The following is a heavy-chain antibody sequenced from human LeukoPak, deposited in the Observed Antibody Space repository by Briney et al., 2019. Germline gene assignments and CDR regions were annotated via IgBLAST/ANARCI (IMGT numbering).Heavy chain of an antibody. CDR1: VGSSSVYY. CDR3: ARGYFSSSLVYAFDI. Sequence: SETLSLTCALYVGSSSVYYWSWIRRPPGKGLEWIGEINHSGSTNYNPSLKSRVTISVDTSKHQFSLKLSSVTAADTAVYYCARGYFSSSLVYAFDIWGQGTMVTVSS. CDR2: INHSGST. D-gene: IGHD6-6*01. J-gene: IGHJ3*02. V-gene: IGHV4-34*01.